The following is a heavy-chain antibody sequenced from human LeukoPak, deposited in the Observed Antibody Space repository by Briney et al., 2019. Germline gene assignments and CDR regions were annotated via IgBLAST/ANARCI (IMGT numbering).Heavy chain of an antibody. V-gene: IGHV3-23*01. CDR1: GFTFSSYA. CDR2: ISDSGGST. D-gene: IGHD3-10*01. Sequence: GGPLRLSCAASGFTFSSYAMSWVRQAPGKGLEWVSTISDSGGSTYYADSVKGRLTISRDNSKNTLYLQMNSLRAEDTAVYYCAKSLEGLWFGNYYFDYWGQETLVTVSS. CDR3: AKSLEGLWFGNYYFDY. J-gene: IGHJ4*02.